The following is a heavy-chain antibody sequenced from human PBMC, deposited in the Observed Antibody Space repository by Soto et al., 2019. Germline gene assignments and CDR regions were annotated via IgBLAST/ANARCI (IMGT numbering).Heavy chain of an antibody. V-gene: IGHV4-34*09. CDR3: ASRLPGGHYVGVFDY. J-gene: IGHJ4*01. D-gene: IGHD3-16*01. Sequence: SETLSLTCVVSGGSLSDYFLSWIRQPPGMALEWIGEINHPGSIIYNPSLKSRVALSTDTSKNQFSLKLTSVTAADTAVYYCASRLPGGHYVGVFDYWGHGTLVTV. CDR1: GGSLSDYF. CDR2: INHPGSI.